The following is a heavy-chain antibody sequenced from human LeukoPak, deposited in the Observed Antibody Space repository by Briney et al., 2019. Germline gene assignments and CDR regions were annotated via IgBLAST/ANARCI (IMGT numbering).Heavy chain of an antibody. CDR1: GGSFSGYY. CDR2: INHSGST. D-gene: IGHD1-14*01. V-gene: IGHV4-34*01. J-gene: IGHJ6*02. CDR3: ARGRRTGSYYYYYGMDV. Sequence: PSETLSLTCAVYGGSFSGYYWSWIRQPPGKGLEWIGEINHSGSTNYNPSLKSRVTISVDTSENQFSLKLSSVTAADTAVYYCARGRRTGSYYYYYGMDVWGQGTTVTVSS.